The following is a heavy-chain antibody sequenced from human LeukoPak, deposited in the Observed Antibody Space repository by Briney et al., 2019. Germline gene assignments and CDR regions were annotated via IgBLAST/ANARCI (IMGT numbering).Heavy chain of an antibody. D-gene: IGHD3-3*01. J-gene: IGHJ4*02. CDR2: ISWNSGSI. Sequence: GRSLRLSCAASGFTFDDYAMHWVRQAPGKGLEWVSGISWNSGSIGYADSVKGRFTISRDNAKNSLYLQMNSLRAEDTALYYCARVSAYYDFWSAYLDYWGQGTLVTVSS. V-gene: IGHV3-9*01. CDR3: ARVSAYYDFWSAYLDY. CDR1: GFTFDDYA.